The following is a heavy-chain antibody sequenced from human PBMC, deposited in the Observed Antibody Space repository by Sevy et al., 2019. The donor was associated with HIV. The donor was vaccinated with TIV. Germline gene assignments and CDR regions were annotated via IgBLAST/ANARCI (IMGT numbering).Heavy chain of an antibody. CDR1: GDSVSSNSAA. J-gene: IGHJ6*02. D-gene: IGHD1-20*01. Sequence: QSQTLSLTCAISGDSVSSNSAAWNWIRQSPSRGLEWLGRTYYRSKWYNDYAVSVKSRITINPDTSKNQVSLQLNAVTPEDTAIYYCARDGLTYGGMDVWGQGTTVTVSS. CDR3: ARDGLTYGGMDV. V-gene: IGHV6-1*01. CDR2: TYYRSKWYN.